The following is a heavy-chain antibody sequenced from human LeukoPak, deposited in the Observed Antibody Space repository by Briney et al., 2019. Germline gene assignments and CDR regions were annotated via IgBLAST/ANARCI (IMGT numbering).Heavy chain of an antibody. CDR2: IYYSGST. Sequence: SETLSLTCTVSGGSMSSYYWSWIRQPPGKGLEWIGYIYYSGSTNYNPSLKSRVTISVDTSKNQFSLKLSSVTAADTAVYYCARGEYDYVWGSYRYNPYFDYWGQGTLVTVSS. D-gene: IGHD3-16*02. CDR3: ARGEYDYVWGSYRYNPYFDY. J-gene: IGHJ4*02. V-gene: IGHV4-59*01. CDR1: GGSMSSYY.